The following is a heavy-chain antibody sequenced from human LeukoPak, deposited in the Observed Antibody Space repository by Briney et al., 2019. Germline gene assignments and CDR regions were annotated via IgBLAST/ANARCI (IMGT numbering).Heavy chain of an antibody. J-gene: IGHJ4*02. V-gene: IGHV4-59*01. CDR1: GDPISSYY. Sequence: PSETLSLTCTVSGDPISSYYWSWIRQPPGKGLEWIGYIYYSGSTNYNPSLKSRVTISVDTSKNQFSLKLSSVTAADTAVYYCARAPPLGYCSGGSCYSAFWDFWGQGTLVTVSS. D-gene: IGHD2-15*01. CDR2: IYYSGST. CDR3: ARAPPLGYCSGGSCYSAFWDF.